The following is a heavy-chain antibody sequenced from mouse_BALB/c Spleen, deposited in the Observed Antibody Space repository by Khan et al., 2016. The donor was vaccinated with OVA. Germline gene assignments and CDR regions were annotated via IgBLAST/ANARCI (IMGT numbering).Heavy chain of an antibody. CDR3: ARTARINY. CDR1: GYSITSGYV. V-gene: IGHV3-2*02. CDR2: ISYSGST. J-gene: IGHJ2*01. Sequence: VQLQESGPGLVKPSQSLSLTCTVTGYSITSGYVWNWIRQFPGNKLEWMGYISYSGSTNYNPSLKSRISITRDTPKNQFFLQLNSVTTEDTARYYCARTARINYWGQGTTLTVSS. D-gene: IGHD1-2*01.